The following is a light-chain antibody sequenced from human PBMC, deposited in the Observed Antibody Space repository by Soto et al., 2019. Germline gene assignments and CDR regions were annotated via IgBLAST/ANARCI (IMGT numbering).Light chain of an antibody. Sequence: IVLTQSPATLSLSPGERATLSCRASQSVSTSYVAWYQQKFGQAPRLLIYDAFSRATGIPDRFSASGSGTDFTLTISRLEPEDSAVYYCQQYKTFGQGTKVDIK. CDR3: QQYKT. J-gene: IGKJ1*01. CDR1: QSVSTSY. V-gene: IGKV3-20*01. CDR2: DAF.